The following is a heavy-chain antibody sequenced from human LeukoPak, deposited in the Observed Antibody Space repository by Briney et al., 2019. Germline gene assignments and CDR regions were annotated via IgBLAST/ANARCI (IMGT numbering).Heavy chain of an antibody. CDR3: ARRTSSTLYYFYYMDF. J-gene: IGHJ6*03. V-gene: IGHV4-34*01. Sequence: SETLSLTCAVYGESFSGYYWSWIRQPPGKGLEWIGEINHSGSTNYNPSLKSRLTISVDTSKNQFSLKLISVTAADTAVYYCARRTSSTLYYFYYMDFWGTGTTVTVSS. CDR1: GESFSGYY. CDR2: INHSGST. D-gene: IGHD2-2*01.